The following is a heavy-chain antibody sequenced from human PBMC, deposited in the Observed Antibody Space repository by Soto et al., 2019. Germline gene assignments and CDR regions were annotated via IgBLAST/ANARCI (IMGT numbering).Heavy chain of an antibody. J-gene: IGHJ6*02. Sequence: GESLKISCKGSGYSFTSYWIGWVRQMPGKGLEWMGIIYPGDSDTRYSPSFQGQVTISADKSISTAYLQWSSLKASDTAMYYCARQSPTAIVYYGMDVWGQGTTVTVSS. V-gene: IGHV5-51*01. CDR2: IYPGDSDT. D-gene: IGHD2-15*01. CDR3: ARQSPTAIVYYGMDV. CDR1: GYSFTSYW.